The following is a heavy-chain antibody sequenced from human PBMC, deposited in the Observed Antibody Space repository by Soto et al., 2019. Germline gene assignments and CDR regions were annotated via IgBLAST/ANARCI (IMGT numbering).Heavy chain of an antibody. V-gene: IGHV3-15*01. D-gene: IGHD3-10*01. CDR2: IKSKTDGGTT. CDR1: GFTFSNAW. Sequence: PGGSLRLSCAASGFTFSNAWMSWVRQAPGKGLEWVGRIKSKTDGGTTDYAAPVKGRFTISRDDSKNTLYLQMNSLKTEDTAVYYCTTGTFTMVRGVLPHFALGAFDIWGQGTMVTVSS. J-gene: IGHJ3*02. CDR3: TTGTFTMVRGVLPHFALGAFDI.